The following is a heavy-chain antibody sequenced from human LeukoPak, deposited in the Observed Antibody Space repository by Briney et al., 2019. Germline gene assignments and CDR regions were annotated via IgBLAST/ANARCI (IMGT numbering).Heavy chain of an antibody. J-gene: IGHJ4*02. Sequence: GGSLRLSCAASGFTFDDYAMHWVRQAPGKGLEWVSGISWNSGSIGYADSVKGRFTISRDNAKNSLYLQMNSLRAEDTALYYCEKDIRRGLQLVDYGGQGPRVTVSS. CDR3: EKDIRRGLQLVDY. CDR2: ISWNSGSI. V-gene: IGHV3-9*01. CDR1: GFTFDDYA. D-gene: IGHD5-24*01.